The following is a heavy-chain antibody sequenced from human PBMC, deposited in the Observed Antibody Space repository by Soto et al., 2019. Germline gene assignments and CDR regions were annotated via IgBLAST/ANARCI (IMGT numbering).Heavy chain of an antibody. Sequence: ASETLSLTCTVSCAPVSSSTYTWGWVRPPPGEGVEWIGSIYYSGSTYYNPSLNSRVTVSVDTSKNQFSLKVTSVTAADTAVYYCARLHGYCISSSCHGHYAMDVWGQGTTVTVS. V-gene: IGHV4-39*01. CDR3: ARLHGYCISSSCHGHYAMDV. D-gene: IGHD2-2*01. J-gene: IGHJ6*02. CDR2: IYYSGST. CDR1: CAPVSSSTYT.